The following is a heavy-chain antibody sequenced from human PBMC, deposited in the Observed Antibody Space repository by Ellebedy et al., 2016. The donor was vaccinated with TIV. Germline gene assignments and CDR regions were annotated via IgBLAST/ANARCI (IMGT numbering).Heavy chain of an antibody. D-gene: IGHD3-22*01. V-gene: IGHV1-8*01. CDR3: ARLNHYYHSSGYYRLCYFVY. CDR2: MNPDSGDT. CDR1: GYTFTSYD. J-gene: IGHJ4*02. Sequence: ASVKVSCXASGYTFTSYDINWVRQAPGQGLEWMGWMNPDSGDTVYSQRFQGRVTMTRNTSINTAYMELSSLRSEDTAVYYCARLNHYYHSSGYYRLCYFVYWGQGILVTVSS.